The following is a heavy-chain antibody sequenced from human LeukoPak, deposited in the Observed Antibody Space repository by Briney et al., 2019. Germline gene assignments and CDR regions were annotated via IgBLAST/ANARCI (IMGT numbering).Heavy chain of an antibody. D-gene: IGHD5/OR15-5a*01. CDR1: GFTFSSYS. V-gene: IGHV3-48*01. CDR3: ARTSTRPDY. Sequence: GGSLRLSCAASGFTFSSYSMNWVRQAPGKGLEWVSYISSSSSTIYYADFVKGRFTISRDNAKNSLYLQMNSLRAEDTAVYYCARTSTRPDYWGQGTLVTVSS. J-gene: IGHJ4*02. CDR2: ISSSSSTI.